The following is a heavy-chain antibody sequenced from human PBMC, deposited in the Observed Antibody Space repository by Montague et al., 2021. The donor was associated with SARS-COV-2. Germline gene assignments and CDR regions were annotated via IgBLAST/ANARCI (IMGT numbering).Heavy chain of an antibody. CDR1: GGSISSSCYY. V-gene: IGHV4-39*01. Sequence: SETLSLTCTVSGGSISSSCYYWGRLRQPPGQGLVWIGCTYYSGSTYSXLSLKIRVSISEDTSKNQLSLKPGPVTAAAMAVYYCARSPRHYDFWWGYLPGHFDYWGQGTLVTVSS. CDR3: ARSPRHYDFWWGYLPGHFDY. D-gene: IGHD3-3*01. CDR2: TYYSGST. J-gene: IGHJ4*02.